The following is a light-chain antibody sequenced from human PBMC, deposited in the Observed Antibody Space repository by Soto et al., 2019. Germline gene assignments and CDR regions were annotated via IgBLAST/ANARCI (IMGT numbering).Light chain of an antibody. V-gene: IGKV3-20*01. CDR3: QQYGRSPNA. Sequence: EIVLTQSPGTLSLSPGERATLSCRASQSVSSNNLAWYQQRPGQAPRVVIYGASTRATGIPERFSGSGSGTDFTLTISRLEPEDFAVYYCQQYGRSPNAFGQGTRLEIK. CDR2: GAS. CDR1: QSVSSNN. J-gene: IGKJ5*01.